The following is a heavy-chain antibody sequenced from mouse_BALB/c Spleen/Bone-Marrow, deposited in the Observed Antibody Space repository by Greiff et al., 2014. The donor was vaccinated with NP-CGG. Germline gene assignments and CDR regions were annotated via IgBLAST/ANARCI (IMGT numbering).Heavy chain of an antibody. CDR3: TRRPFDY. Sequence: EVKLVESGGGLVQPGGSMKLSCAASGFTFSDAWMDWVRQSPEKGLEWVAEIRNKDDNHATYYAESVKGRFTISRDDSKSSVYLQMNTLRAEDTGIYYCTRRPFDYWGQGTTLTVSS. CDR1: GFTFSDAW. V-gene: IGHV6-6*01. CDR2: IRNKDDNHAT. J-gene: IGHJ2*01.